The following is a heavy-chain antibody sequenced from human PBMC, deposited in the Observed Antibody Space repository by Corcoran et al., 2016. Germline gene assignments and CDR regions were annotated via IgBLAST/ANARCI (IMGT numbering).Heavy chain of an antibody. J-gene: IGHJ6*02. D-gene: IGHD3-10*02. CDR3: ARDLGLGSAGVDYYYGMDV. CDR1: GYTFTSYY. Sequence: QVQLVQSGAEVKKPGASVKVSCKASGYTFTSYYMHWVRQAPGQGLEWMGIINPSGGSTSYAQKFQGRVTMTRDTSTSTVYMELSSLRSEDTAVYYCARDLGLGSAGVDYYYGMDVWGQGTTVTVSS. V-gene: IGHV1-46*01. CDR2: INPSGGST.